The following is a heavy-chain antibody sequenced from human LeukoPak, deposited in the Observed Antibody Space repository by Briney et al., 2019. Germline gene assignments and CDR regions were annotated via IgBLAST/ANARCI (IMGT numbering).Heavy chain of an antibody. D-gene: IGHD3-10*01. J-gene: IGHJ3*02. CDR2: IIPIFGTA. CDR3: ARGAEMYYYGSGSYYGHDAFDI. CDR1: GYTFTSYG. Sequence: SVKVSCKASGYTFTSYGISWVRQAPGQGLEWMGGIIPIFGTANYAQKFQGRVTITADESTSTAYMELSSLRSEDTAVYYCARGAEMYYYGSGSYYGHDAFDIWGQGTMVTVSS. V-gene: IGHV1-69*13.